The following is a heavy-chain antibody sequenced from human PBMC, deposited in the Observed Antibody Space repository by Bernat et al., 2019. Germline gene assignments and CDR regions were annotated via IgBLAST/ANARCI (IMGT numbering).Heavy chain of an antibody. J-gene: IGHJ4*02. Sequence: VQLVESGGGLVQPGGSLRLSCASSGFAFHTYWMSWVRQGPGKGLEWVANIKYDGSQKYYVDSVKGRFTISRDNTDNTLLLQMSSLRADDTAVYYCARTYCNGDACPLFFDSWGQGILVSVSS. D-gene: IGHD2-15*01. CDR1: GFAFHTYW. CDR3: ARTYCNGDACPLFFDS. CDR2: IKYDGSQK. V-gene: IGHV3-7*03.